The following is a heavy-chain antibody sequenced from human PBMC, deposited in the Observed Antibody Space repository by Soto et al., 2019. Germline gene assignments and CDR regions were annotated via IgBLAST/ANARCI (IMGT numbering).Heavy chain of an antibody. V-gene: IGHV3-33*01. J-gene: IGHJ4*02. CDR3: ARAGLRFLECPYDFDY. CDR1: GFTFSSYG. CDR2: IWYDGSNK. Sequence: QVQLVESGGGVVQPGRSLRLSCAASGFTFSSYGMHWVRQAPGKGLEWVAVIWYDGSNKYYADSVKGRFTISRDNSKNTLYLQMNSLRAEDTAVYYCARAGLRFLECPYDFDYWGQGTLVTVSS. D-gene: IGHD3-3*01.